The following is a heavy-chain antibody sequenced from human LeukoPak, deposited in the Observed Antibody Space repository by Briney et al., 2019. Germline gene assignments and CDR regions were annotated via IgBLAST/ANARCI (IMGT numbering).Heavy chain of an antibody. CDR3: AREGGDYGENYYYYGMDV. Sequence: GSLRLSCAASGFTFSSYEMNWVRQAPGKGLEWVSYISSSGSTIYYADSVKGRFTISRDNAKNSLYLQMNSLRAEDTAVYYCAREGGDYGENYYYYGMDVWGQGTRVTVSS. CDR1: GFTFSSYE. J-gene: IGHJ6*02. V-gene: IGHV3-48*03. CDR2: ISSSGSTI. D-gene: IGHD4-17*01.